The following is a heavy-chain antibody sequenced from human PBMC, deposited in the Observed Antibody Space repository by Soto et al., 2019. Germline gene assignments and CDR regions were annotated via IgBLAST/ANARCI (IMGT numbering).Heavy chain of an antibody. J-gene: IGHJ6*02. V-gene: IGHV4-59*04. Sequence: PSETLSLTCTVSGGSISNYYWNWIRQSPGKGLEWIGYIYSSGSTHYNPSLQNRVTISVDTSKTQFSLKVSSVPAADTAVYYCHARGPLPTAGNGEYYYYGMDVWGQGTTVTVSS. D-gene: IGHD1-26*01. CDR1: GGSISNYY. CDR2: IYSSGST. CDR3: HARGPLPTAGNGEYYYYGMDV.